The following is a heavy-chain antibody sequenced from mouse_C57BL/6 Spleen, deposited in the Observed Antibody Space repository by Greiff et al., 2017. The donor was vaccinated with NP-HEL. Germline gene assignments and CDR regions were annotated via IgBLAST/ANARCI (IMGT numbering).Heavy chain of an antibody. V-gene: IGHV3-6*01. CDR2: ISYDGSN. J-gene: IGHJ1*03. CDR1: GYSITSGYY. CDR3: ARDLNYYGSNWYFDV. Sequence: EVQLQESGPGLVKPSQSLSLTCSVTGYSITSGYYWNWIRQFPGNKLESMGYISYDGSNNYNPSLKNRISITRDTSKNQFFLKLNSVTTEDTATYYCARDLNYYGSNWYFDVWGTGTTVTVSS. D-gene: IGHD1-1*01.